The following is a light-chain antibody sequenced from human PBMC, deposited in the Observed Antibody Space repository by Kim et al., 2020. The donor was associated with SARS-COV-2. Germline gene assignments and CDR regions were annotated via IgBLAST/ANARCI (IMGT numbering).Light chain of an antibody. Sequence: ASVGDRVTITCRPSQSIAVYLNWYQQKPGKAPNLLIYTASTLQGGVPSRFSARGSETDFTLTISSLQPEDFATYYCQQSYSSPLTFGGGTKVDIK. CDR2: TAS. CDR1: QSIAVY. CDR3: QQSYSSPLT. V-gene: IGKV1-39*01. J-gene: IGKJ4*01.